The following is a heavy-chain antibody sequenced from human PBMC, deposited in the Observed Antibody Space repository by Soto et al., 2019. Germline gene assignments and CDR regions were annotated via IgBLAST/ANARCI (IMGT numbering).Heavy chain of an antibody. CDR2: INPKDGRA. CDR1: GYTFTSYY. V-gene: IGHV1-46*01. D-gene: IGHD3-22*01. CDR3: ATARYDSSGHRAFDI. Sequence: GASVKVSCKASGYTFTSYYMHWVRQAPGQGLEWMGRINPKDGRASYAQKFQGRVTMTEDTSTDTAYMELSSLRSEDTAVYYCATARYDSSGHRAFDIWGQGTMVTVSS. J-gene: IGHJ3*02.